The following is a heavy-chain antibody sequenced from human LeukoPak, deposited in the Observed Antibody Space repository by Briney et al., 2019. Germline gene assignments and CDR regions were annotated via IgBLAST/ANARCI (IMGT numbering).Heavy chain of an antibody. J-gene: IGHJ4*02. CDR3: AHPIRSSGYYLN. D-gene: IGHD3-22*01. Sequence: SGPTLVKPTQTLTLTCTSSGFSLSTSGVGVGWIRQPPGKALEWLALIYWNDDKRSSPSLKNRLTITKDTSKNQVVLTMTNMDPVDTATYYCAHPIRSSGYYLNWGQGTLVTVSS. CDR1: GFSLSTSGVG. CDR2: IYWNDDK. V-gene: IGHV2-5*01.